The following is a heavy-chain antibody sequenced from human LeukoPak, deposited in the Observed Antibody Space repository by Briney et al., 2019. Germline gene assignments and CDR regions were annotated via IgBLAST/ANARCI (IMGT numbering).Heavy chain of an antibody. D-gene: IGHD1-20*01. CDR2: ISGSGGGT. V-gene: IGHV3-23*01. CDR1: GFTFSSHG. Sequence: GGSLRLSCAASGFTFSSHGMSWVRQAPGKGLEWVSGISGSGGGTFYADSVRGRFTISRDNSKNTVYLQMNSLRAEDTAVYYCAKAASGNWNDVSDYWGQGTLVTVSS. CDR3: AKAASGNWNDVSDY. J-gene: IGHJ4*02.